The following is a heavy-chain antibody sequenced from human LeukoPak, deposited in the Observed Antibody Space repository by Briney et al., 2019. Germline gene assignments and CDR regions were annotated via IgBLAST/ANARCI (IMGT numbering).Heavy chain of an antibody. Sequence: SETLSLTCTVSGGSISSGGYYWSWIRQHPGKGLEWIGYIYYSGSTYYNPSLKSRLTISVDTSKNQFSLKLSSVTAADTAVYYCARDTEEGWFDPWGQGTLVTVSS. V-gene: IGHV4-31*03. J-gene: IGHJ5*02. CDR1: GGSISSGGYY. CDR3: ARDTEEGWFDP. CDR2: IYYSGST.